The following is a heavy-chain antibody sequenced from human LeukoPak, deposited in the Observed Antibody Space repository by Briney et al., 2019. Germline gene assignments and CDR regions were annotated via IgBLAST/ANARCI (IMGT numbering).Heavy chain of an antibody. J-gene: IGHJ4*02. D-gene: IGHD3-22*01. CDR3: ARDDDSSGYYGWVDY. CDR1: GFTFSSYA. CDR2: ISYDGSNK. Sequence: GGSLRLSCAASGFTFSSYAMHWVRQAPGKGLEWVAVISYDGSNKYYADSVKGRFTISRDNSKNTLYLQMNSLRAEDTAVYYCARDDDSSGYYGWVDYWGQGTLVTVSS. V-gene: IGHV3-30*04.